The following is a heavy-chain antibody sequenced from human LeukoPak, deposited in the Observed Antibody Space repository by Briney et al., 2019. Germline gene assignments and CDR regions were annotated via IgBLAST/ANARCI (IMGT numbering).Heavy chain of an antibody. CDR1: GGSFSGYY. CDR3: ARRARGTYLYYFDY. J-gene: IGHJ4*02. CDR2: INHSGST. V-gene: IGHV4-34*01. D-gene: IGHD1-26*01. Sequence: SETLSLTCAVYGGSFSGYYWSWIRQPPGKGLEWIGEINHSGSTNYNPSLKSRVTISVDTSKNQFSLRLSSVTAADTSVYYCARRARGTYLYYFDYWGQGTLVSLSS.